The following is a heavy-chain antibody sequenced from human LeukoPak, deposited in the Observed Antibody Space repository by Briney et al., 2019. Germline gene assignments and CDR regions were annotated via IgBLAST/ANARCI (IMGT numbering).Heavy chain of an antibody. Sequence: GGSLRLPCAASGFTFSSYSMNWVRQTPGKGLEWVSSISSSSSYIYYADSVKGRFTISRDNAKNSLYLQMNSLRAEDTAVYYCARGPSYYDYVWGSYRYYNWFDPWGQGTLVTVSS. V-gene: IGHV3-21*01. J-gene: IGHJ5*02. D-gene: IGHD3-16*02. CDR3: ARGPSYYDYVWGSYRYYNWFDP. CDR1: GFTFSSYS. CDR2: ISSSSSYI.